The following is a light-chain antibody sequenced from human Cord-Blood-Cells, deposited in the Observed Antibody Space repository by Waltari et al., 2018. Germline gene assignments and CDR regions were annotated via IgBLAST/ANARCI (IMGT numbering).Light chain of an antibody. V-gene: IGKV1-5*01. CDR1: QSIMSW. CDR2: DAS. J-gene: IGKJ1*01. CDR3: QQYNSYSCT. Sequence: DIQMNQSPFTLCASVGDRVTITCRASQSIMSWLAWYQQKPGKAPKLLIYDASSLESGVPSRFSVSGSGTEFTLTISSLQPDDFATYYCQQYNSYSCTFGQGTKVEIK.